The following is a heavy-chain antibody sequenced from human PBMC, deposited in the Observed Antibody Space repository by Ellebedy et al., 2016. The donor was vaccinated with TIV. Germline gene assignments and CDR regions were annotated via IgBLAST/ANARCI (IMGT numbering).Heavy chain of an antibody. CDR3: ARDSGYSTTWSPGY. CDR2: ISYSGSTE. Sequence: PGGSLRLSCAASGFTFSSHAMHWVRQAPGGGLEWVAVISYSGSTEYNTDSVKGRFTISSDNSENTLYPQMNSLRGEDTAVYYCARDSGYSTTWSPGYWGQGTLVTVSS. J-gene: IGHJ4*02. CDR1: GFTFSSHA. D-gene: IGHD6-13*01. V-gene: IGHV3-30-3*01.